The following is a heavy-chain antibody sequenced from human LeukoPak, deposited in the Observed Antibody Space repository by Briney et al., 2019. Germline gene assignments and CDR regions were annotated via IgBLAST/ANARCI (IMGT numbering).Heavy chain of an antibody. V-gene: IGHV4-59*01. J-gene: IGHJ5*02. CDR1: GGSTSSYY. CDR3: ARGSYYTPDWFDP. Sequence: PSETLSLTCTVSGGSTSSYYWSWIRQPPGKGLEWIGYIYYSGSTNYNPSLKSRVTISVDTSKNQFSLKLSSVTAADTAVYYCARGSYYTPDWFDPWGQGTLVTVSS. CDR2: IYYSGST. D-gene: IGHD3-10*01.